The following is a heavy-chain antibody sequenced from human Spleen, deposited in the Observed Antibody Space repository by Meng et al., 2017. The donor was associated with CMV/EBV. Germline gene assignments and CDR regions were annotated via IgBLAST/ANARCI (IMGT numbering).Heavy chain of an antibody. J-gene: IGHJ5*02. Sequence: EVSVVGSGGGLVQPGGSLRLSCAASGFTVSSNYMSWVRQAPGKGLEWVSVIYSGGSTYYTDSVKGRFTISRDNSKNTLYLQMNSLRAEDTAVYYCAREITNWFDPWGQGTLVTVFS. CDR3: AREITNWFDP. V-gene: IGHV3-66*01. CDR2: IYSGGST. CDR1: GFTVSSNY. D-gene: IGHD3-10*01.